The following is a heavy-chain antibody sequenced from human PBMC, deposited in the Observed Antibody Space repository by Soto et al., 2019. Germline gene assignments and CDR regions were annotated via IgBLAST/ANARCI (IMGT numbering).Heavy chain of an antibody. Sequence: NPSETLSLTCTVSGGSISSYYWSWIRQPPGKGLEWIGYIYYSGSTNYNPSLKSRVTISVDTSKNQFSLKLSSVTAADTAVYYCARDRNTIVCGIDLRRLDVWTQGTTVPGSS. CDR3: ARDRNTIVCGIDLRRLDV. V-gene: IGHV4-59*01. CDR1: GGSISSYY. CDR2: IYYSGST. J-gene: IGHJ6*02. D-gene: IGHD3-10*01.